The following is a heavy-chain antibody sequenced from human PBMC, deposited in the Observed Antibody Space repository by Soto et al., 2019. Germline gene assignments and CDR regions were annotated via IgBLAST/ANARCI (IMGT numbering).Heavy chain of an antibody. CDR3: ARDLAGAGKGGDYYYGMDV. CDR2: IIPIFGTA. J-gene: IGHJ6*02. V-gene: IGHV1-69*01. D-gene: IGHD6-19*01. CDR1: GGTFSSYA. Sequence: QVPLVQSGAEVKKPGSSVKVSCKASGGTFSSYAISWVRQAPGQGLEWMGGIIPIFGTANYAQKFQGRVTITADESTSTAYMELSSLRSEDTAVYYCARDLAGAGKGGDYYYGMDVWGQGTTVTVSS.